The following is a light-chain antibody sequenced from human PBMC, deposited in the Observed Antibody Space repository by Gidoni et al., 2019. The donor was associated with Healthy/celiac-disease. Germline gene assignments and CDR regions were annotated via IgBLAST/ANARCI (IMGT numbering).Light chain of an antibody. CDR2: AAS. CDR1: QGISSY. Sequence: TQSPSFLSASVGDRVTITCRASQGISSYLAWYQQKPGKAPKLLIYAASTLQSGVPSRFSGSGSGTEFTLTISSLQPEDFATYYCQQLNSYPYTVGQGTKLEIK. J-gene: IGKJ2*01. V-gene: IGKV1-9*01. CDR3: QQLNSYPYT.